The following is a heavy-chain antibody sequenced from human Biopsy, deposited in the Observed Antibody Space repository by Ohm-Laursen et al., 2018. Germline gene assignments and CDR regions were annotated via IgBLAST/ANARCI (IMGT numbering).Heavy chain of an antibody. CDR1: DDSIRNFY. Sequence: PSETLPLTCTVSDDSIRNFYWTWIRQPPGQGLEWIGHASYSGYTNYNPSLKSRVTISVDTSKNHFSLNLRSVTAADTAVYSCARLGNFWNAEDGLDLWGLGTMVTVSS. J-gene: IGHJ3*01. D-gene: IGHD3-3*01. CDR3: ARLGNFWNAEDGLDL. V-gene: IGHV4-59*08. CDR2: ASYSGYT.